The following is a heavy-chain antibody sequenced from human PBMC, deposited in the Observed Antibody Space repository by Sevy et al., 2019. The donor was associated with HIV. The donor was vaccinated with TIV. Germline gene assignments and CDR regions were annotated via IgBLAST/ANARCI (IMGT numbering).Heavy chain of an antibody. CDR3: ARGVRTCDAFDL. D-gene: IGHD6-6*01. CDR1: GFTFSDYY. Sequence: GGSLRLSCAASGFTFSDYYMNWVRQAPGKGLEWVSYISGLSNYIYYADSVKGRFSISRDNAKNSLFLQMNSLRAEDTTLYYCARGVRTCDAFDLWGQGTMVTVSS. V-gene: IGHV3-21*01. J-gene: IGHJ3*01. CDR2: ISGLSNYI.